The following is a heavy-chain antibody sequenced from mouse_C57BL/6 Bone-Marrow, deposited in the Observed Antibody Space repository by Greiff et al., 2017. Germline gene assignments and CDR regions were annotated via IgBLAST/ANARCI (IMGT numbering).Heavy chain of an antibody. V-gene: IGHV1-53*01. J-gene: IGHJ1*03. Sequence: QVQLQQPGTELVKPGASVKLSCKASGYTFTSYWMHWVKQRPGQGLEWIGNINPNNGGSNYNEKFKNKATLTVDKSSSTTYMQLSSLTSEDSAVYFCARSGVYGNSLYWYFDVWGTGTTVTVSS. D-gene: IGHD1-1*01. CDR2: INPNNGGS. CDR1: GYTFTSYW. CDR3: ARSGVYGNSLYWYFDV.